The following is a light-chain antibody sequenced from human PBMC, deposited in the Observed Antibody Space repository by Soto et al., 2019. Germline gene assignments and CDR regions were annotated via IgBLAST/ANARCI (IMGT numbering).Light chain of an antibody. CDR1: SGHSSYA. J-gene: IGLJ2*01. Sequence: PVLTQSPSASASLGASVKLTCTLSSGHSSYAIAWHQQQPEKGPRYLMKLNSDGRHSKGDGIPDRFSGSSSGAERYLTISSLQSEDEADYYCQTWGTGIQVFGGGTKLTVL. CDR2: LNSDGRH. V-gene: IGLV4-69*01. CDR3: QTWGTGIQV.